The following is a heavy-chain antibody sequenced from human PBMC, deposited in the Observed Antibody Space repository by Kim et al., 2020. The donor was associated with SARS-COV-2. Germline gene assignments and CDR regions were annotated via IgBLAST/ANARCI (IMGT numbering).Heavy chain of an antibody. D-gene: IGHD4-17*01. CDR2: IWYDGSNK. Sequence: GGSLRLSCAASGFTFSSYGMNWIRQAPGKGLEGVAVIWYDGSNKYYADSVKGRFTISRDNSKNTLYLQMNSLRAEDTAVYYCARDRPFDYGDYDYLGQGT. CDR3: ARDRPFDYGDYDY. V-gene: IGHV3-33*01. CDR1: GFTFSSYG. J-gene: IGHJ4*02.